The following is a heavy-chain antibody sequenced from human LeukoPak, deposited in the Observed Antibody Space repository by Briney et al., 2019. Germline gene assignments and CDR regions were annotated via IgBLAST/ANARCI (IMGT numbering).Heavy chain of an antibody. CDR3: ARRAGVRYSSRFYFDY. CDR1: GYTFTSYY. J-gene: IGHJ4*02. D-gene: IGHD6-13*01. Sequence: ASVKVSCKASGYTFTSYYMHWVRQAPGQGLEWMGIINPSGGSTSYAQKFQGRVTMTRDTSTSTVYMELSSLRSEDTAVYHCARRAGVRYSSRFYFDYWGQGTLVTVSS. CDR2: INPSGGST. V-gene: IGHV1-46*01.